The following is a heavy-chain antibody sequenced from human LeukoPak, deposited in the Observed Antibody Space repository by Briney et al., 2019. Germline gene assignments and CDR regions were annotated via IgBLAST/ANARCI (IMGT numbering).Heavy chain of an antibody. Sequence: PGGSLRLSCAASGFTFSSYAMPWVRQAPGKGLEWVAVISYDGSNKYYADSVKGRFTISRDNSKNTLYLQMNSLRAEDTAVYYCARDPDGYQLLWGFDYWGQGTLVTVSS. CDR2: ISYDGSNK. V-gene: IGHV3-30-3*01. CDR3: ARDPDGYQLLWGFDY. CDR1: GFTFSSYA. D-gene: IGHD2-2*01. J-gene: IGHJ4*02.